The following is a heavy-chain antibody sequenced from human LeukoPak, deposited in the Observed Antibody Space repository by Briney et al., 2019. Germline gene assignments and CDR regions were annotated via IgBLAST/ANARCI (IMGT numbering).Heavy chain of an antibody. D-gene: IGHD1-1*01. CDR3: ARASPNWSPPDH. V-gene: IGHV4-59*08. CDR2: IHDNGQT. Sequence: SETLSLTCTASGGSLSGFFWSWIRQPPGKGLKRIGYIHDNGQTDYNLSLKSRVTIAQDTYNNEFSLKLNFLTAADTAIYFCARASPNWSPPDHWGQGTLVTVSS. J-gene: IGHJ4*02. CDR1: GGSLSGFF.